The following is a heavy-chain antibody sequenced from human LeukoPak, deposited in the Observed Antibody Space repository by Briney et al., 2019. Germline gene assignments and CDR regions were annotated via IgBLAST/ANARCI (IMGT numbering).Heavy chain of an antibody. D-gene: IGHD3-22*01. V-gene: IGHV4-59*01. J-gene: IGHJ4*02. CDR3: ARDSPHSYYSDSSGYFDY. CDR2: IYYSGST. CDR1: GGSIISYY. Sequence: PSETLSLTCTVSGGSIISYYWSWIRQPPGKGLEWIGYIYYSGSTNYNPSLKCRVTISLDTSKNQFSLKLSSVTAADTAVYFCARDSPHSYYSDSSGYFDYWGQGTLVTVSS.